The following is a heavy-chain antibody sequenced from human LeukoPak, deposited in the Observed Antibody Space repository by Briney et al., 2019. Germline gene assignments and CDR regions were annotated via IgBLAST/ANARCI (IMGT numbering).Heavy chain of an antibody. V-gene: IGHV3-23*01. Sequence: GGSLRLSCAASVFTFSNYAMSWLRQAPGKGLEGVSTSSGGGGSTYYADSVKRRFTISRDNYKNTLYLQMKSLRAEDKAVYYCAKDHYYGSGRMKRFDYWGQGTLVTVSS. CDR1: VFTFSNYA. CDR2: SSGGGGST. CDR3: AKDHYYGSGRMKRFDY. J-gene: IGHJ4*02. D-gene: IGHD3-10*01.